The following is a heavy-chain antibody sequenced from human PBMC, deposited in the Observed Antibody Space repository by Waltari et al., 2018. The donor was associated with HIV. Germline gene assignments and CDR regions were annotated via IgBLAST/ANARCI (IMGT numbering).Heavy chain of an antibody. CDR3: VRGPTCSGGTCYSFFDY. CDR1: GYNFTSYG. D-gene: IGHD2-15*01. CDR2: VNPDNGNT. J-gene: IGHJ4*02. V-gene: IGHV1-3*01. Sequence: SVTISCKASGYNFTSYGIHWVRQAPGQRLEWMAWVNPDNGNTKYSRILQGRVTVTRDTFTNTAYMALSSLRSGETAIYYCVRGPTCSGGTCYSFFDYWGQGTVVSVSS.